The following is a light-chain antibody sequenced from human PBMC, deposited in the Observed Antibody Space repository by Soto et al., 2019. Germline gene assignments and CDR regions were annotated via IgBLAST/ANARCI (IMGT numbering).Light chain of an antibody. CDR2: DVS. CDR3: SSYTSSSTLRGV. J-gene: IGLJ1*01. CDR1: SSDVGGSNY. Sequence: QSVLTQPASVSGSPGQSITISCTGTSSDVGGSNYVSWYQQHPGKAPKLMIYDVSNRPSGVSNRFSGSKSGNTASLTISGLQAEDEADYYCSSYTSSSTLRGVFGTGTSSPS. V-gene: IGLV2-14*01.